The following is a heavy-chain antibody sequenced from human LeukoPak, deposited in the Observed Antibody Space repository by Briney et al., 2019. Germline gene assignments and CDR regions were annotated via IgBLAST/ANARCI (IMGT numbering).Heavy chain of an antibody. CDR3: AREGLASGSYKYYYYYMDV. CDR2: ISSSGSTI. J-gene: IGHJ6*03. D-gene: IGHD3-10*01. Sequence: GGSLRLSCAASGFIFSSYAMNWVRQAPGKGLEWVSYISSSGSTIYYADSVKGRFTISRDNAKNSLYLQMNSLRAEDTAVYYCAREGLASGSYKYYYYYMDVWGKGTTVTVSS. V-gene: IGHV3-48*03. CDR1: GFIFSSYA.